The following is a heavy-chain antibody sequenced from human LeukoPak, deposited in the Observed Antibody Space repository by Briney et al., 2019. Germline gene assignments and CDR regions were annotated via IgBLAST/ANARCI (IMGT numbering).Heavy chain of an antibody. CDR2: IYHSGRT. J-gene: IGHJ4*02. CDR3: ARLRAEGDIDY. D-gene: IGHD1-14*01. Sequence: SETLSLTCTVSGYSISSDYYWGWIRQPPGKGLEWIGSIYHSGRTFYNPSLKSRVTISVDTSKNQFSLKLTSVTAADTAVYYCARLRAEGDIDYWGQGTLVTVSS. V-gene: IGHV4-38-2*02. CDR1: GYSISSDYY.